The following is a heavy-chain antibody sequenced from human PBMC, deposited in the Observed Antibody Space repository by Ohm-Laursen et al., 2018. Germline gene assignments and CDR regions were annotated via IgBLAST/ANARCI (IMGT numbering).Heavy chain of an antibody. J-gene: IGHJ5*01. CDR2: INWNGDTT. CDR3: VKEGGTMYFDS. D-gene: IGHD2-15*01. CDR1: GFTFTEYT. Sequence: SLRLSCAASGFTFTEYTMQWVRQSPGKGLEWVSLINWNGDTTYYADSVKGRFIISRDNSKNSLHLQMYSLRIEDTGVYYCVKEGGTMYFDSWGQGTLVTVSS. V-gene: IGHV3-43*01.